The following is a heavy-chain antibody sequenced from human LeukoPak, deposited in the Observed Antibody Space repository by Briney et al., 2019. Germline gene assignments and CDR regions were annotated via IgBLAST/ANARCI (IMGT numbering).Heavy chain of an antibody. V-gene: IGHV4-61*02. Sequence: PSETLSLTCTVSGASISSGNYYWSWIRQPAGRGLEWIGRIQTAGSTIYNPSLKSRVTMSLDTSKNQFSLNLGSVTAADTAIYYCARDPTVPPYNWFDPWGQGTLVTVSS. CDR2: IQTAGST. D-gene: IGHD4-17*01. J-gene: IGHJ5*02. CDR1: GASISSGNYY. CDR3: ARDPTVPPYNWFDP.